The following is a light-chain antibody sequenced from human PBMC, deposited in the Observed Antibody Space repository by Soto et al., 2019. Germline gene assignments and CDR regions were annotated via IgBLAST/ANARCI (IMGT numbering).Light chain of an antibody. CDR1: QSISTH. CDR2: AAS. V-gene: IGKV1-39*01. CDR3: QRAYMTPWT. Sequence: DIQMTQSPSSLSASVGDRVTITCRASQSISTHLGWYQQKPGKAPSLLIYAASSPQSGVPSRFSGSGSGTDFTLTISSLQPEDFGTYYCQRAYMTPWTFGQGTRVEI. J-gene: IGKJ1*01.